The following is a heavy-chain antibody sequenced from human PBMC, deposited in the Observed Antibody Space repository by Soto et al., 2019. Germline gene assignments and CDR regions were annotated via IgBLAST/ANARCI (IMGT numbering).Heavy chain of an antibody. CDR3: VRTIVGATKGGWLDP. Sequence: VQLSESGGGLVQPGGSLTLSCAASGVTFSSYTMSWVRQAPGKGLEWVSSFSGRDDTTYYADSVKGRFNISRDNSKNTLYLQMNSLRVEDTALYFCVRTIVGATKGGWLDPLGQGALVTVSS. CDR2: FSGRDDTT. V-gene: IGHV3-23*01. J-gene: IGHJ5*02. CDR1: GVTFSSYT. D-gene: IGHD1-26*01.